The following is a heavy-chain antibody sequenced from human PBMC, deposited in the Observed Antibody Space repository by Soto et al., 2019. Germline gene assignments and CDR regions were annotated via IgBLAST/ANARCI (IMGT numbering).Heavy chain of an antibody. CDR3: AHSPCSGGTCYLFDY. CDR2: IYWDDDK. CDR1: GFTLTTSGVG. V-gene: IGHV2-5*02. D-gene: IGHD2-15*01. J-gene: IGHJ4*02. Sequence: SGPTLVNPTQTLTLTCTFSGFTLTTSGVGVGWIRQPPGKALEWLALIYWDDDKRCSPSLKTRLTITKDTSRSQVVLTMTNMDPVDTATYYCAHSPCSGGTCYLFDYWGQGTLVTVSS.